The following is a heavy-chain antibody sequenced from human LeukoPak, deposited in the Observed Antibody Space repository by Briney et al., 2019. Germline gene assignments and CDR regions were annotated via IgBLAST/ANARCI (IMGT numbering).Heavy chain of an antibody. Sequence: GGSLRLSCAASGFTFSSYAMHWVRQAPGKGLEWVSGISWNSGSIGYADSVKGRFTISRDNAKNSLYLQMNSLRAEDTALYYCAKDQRGYSYGPDYWGQGTLVTVSS. J-gene: IGHJ4*02. CDR1: GFTFSSYA. CDR3: AKDQRGYSYGPDY. CDR2: ISWNSGSI. V-gene: IGHV3-9*01. D-gene: IGHD5-18*01.